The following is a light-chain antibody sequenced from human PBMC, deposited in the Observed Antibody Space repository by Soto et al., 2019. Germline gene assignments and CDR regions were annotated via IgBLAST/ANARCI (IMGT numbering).Light chain of an antibody. CDR3: GAWDNSLTVYV. CDR2: DSD. Sequence: QSVLTQPPSVSAAPGQEVTISCSGSSSNIAPNSVSWYQHLPGTAPKLLIYDSDRRPSGIPARFSASKSGTSATLGITGLQTGDEADYYCGAWDNSLTVYVFGSGTKLTVL. J-gene: IGLJ1*01. V-gene: IGLV1-51*01. CDR1: SSNIAPNS.